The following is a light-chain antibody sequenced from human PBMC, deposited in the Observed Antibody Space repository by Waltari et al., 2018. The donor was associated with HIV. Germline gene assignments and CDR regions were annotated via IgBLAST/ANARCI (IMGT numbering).Light chain of an antibody. CDR1: ESISTW. CDR2: EAS. J-gene: IGKJ2*01. Sequence: DIQMTQSPSTLSTSIGDRVIITCRASESISTWLAWYQLKPGQAPKLLIHEASKLESGVPSRFSGSGSGTEFTLTISSLQPVDFATYSCQQYNSYPYTFGQGTKLEIK. CDR3: QQYNSYPYT. V-gene: IGKV1-5*03.